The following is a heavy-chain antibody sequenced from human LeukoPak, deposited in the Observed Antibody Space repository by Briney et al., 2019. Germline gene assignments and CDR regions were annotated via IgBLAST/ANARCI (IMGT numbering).Heavy chain of an antibody. V-gene: IGHV3-7*01. Sequence: GGSLRLSCSGFGFTFRSFWMGWVRQATGKGLEWVANIKFDGTATNYVDSVRGRFTISKDNAKNTVYLQMNSLRAEDTAVYYCVSFYETYWGRGTLVTVSS. J-gene: IGHJ4*02. CDR3: VSFYETY. CDR1: GFTFRSFW. CDR2: IKFDGTAT. D-gene: IGHD2/OR15-2a*01.